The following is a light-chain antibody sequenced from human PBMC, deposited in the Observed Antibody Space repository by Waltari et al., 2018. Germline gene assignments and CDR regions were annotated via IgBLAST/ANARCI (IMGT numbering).Light chain of an antibody. CDR1: SSNIGSNY. CDR2: RNK. V-gene: IGLV1-47*01. CDR3: AAWDDSLSGRV. J-gene: IGLJ3*02. Sequence: QSVLTQPPSASGTPGQRVTISCSGSSSNIGSNYLYCYKTPPGAAPKLPTSRNKLRPSGVPDRFSGSQSGTPASLAIRWLRSEDEADYYWAAWDDSLSGRVFGGGTKLTVL.